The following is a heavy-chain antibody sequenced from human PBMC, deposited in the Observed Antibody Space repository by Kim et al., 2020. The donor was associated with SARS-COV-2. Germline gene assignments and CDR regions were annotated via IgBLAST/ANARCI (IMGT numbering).Heavy chain of an antibody. V-gene: IGHV3-74*01. J-gene: IGHJ4*02. CDR2: IKSDGSST. Sequence: GGSLRLSCAASGFTFSSYWMHWVRQAPGKGLVWVSRIKSDGSSTTYADSVKGRFTIPRDNAKNTLYLEMNSLRAEDTAVYYCARGWGYYGSGSFHNEFDYWGQGTLVTVSS. D-gene: IGHD3-10*01. CDR3: ARGWGYYGSGSFHNEFDY. CDR1: GFTFSSYW.